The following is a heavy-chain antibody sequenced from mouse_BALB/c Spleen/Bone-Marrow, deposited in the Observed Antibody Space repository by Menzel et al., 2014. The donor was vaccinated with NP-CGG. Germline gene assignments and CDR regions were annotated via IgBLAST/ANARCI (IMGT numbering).Heavy chain of an antibody. CDR1: GYTFTSYW. CDR2: INPSNGRT. J-gene: IGHJ2*01. D-gene: IGHD2-14*01. Sequence: QVQLKESGAELVKPGDSVKLSCKASGYTFTSYWMHWVKQRPGQGLEWIGEINPSNGRTNYNEKFKSKATLTVDKSSSTAYMQLSSLTSEDSAVYYCAREGLGRSFDYWGQGTTRTVSS. V-gene: IGHV1S81*02. CDR3: AREGLGRSFDY.